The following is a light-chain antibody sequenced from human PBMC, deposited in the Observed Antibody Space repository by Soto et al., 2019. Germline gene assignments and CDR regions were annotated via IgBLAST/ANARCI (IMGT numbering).Light chain of an antibody. CDR3: SSYTISTTVI. J-gene: IGLJ2*01. CDR2: EVS. CDR1: SSDVGAYNH. V-gene: IGLV2-14*01. Sequence: QSVLTQPASVSGSPGQSITISCTGTSSDVGAYNHVSWYQQHPGTAPKLMIYEVSDRPSGVSNRFSGSKSGNTASLTISGLQAEDEADYYCSSYTISTTVIFGGGTKLTVL.